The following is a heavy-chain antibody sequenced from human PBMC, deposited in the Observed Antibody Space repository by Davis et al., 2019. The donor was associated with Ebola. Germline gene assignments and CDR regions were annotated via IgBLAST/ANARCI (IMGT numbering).Heavy chain of an antibody. Sequence: GESLKISCAASGFTFSSYGMHWVRQAPGKGLEWVAVISYDGSNKYYADSVKGRFTISRDNSKNTLYLQMNSLRAEDTAVYYCARDQPKVVRYYYYGMDVWGQGTTVTVSS. CDR1: GFTFSSYG. D-gene: IGHD6-6*01. CDR2: ISYDGSNK. CDR3: ARDQPKVVRYYYYGMDV. V-gene: IGHV3-30*03. J-gene: IGHJ6*02.